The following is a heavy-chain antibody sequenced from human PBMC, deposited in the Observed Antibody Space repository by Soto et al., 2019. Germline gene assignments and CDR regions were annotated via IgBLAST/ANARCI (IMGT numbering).Heavy chain of an antibody. D-gene: IGHD2-15*01. CDR2: INHSGSI. CDR3: ARNNVVVMAATPGNAFDI. J-gene: IGHJ3*02. V-gene: IGHV4-34*01. Sequence: TLSLTCAVYGGSFSGYYWSWIRQLPGKGLEWIGEINHSGSINCNPFLKSRVIMSVDASKNQFSLKLSSVTAADTAVYYCARNNVVVMAATPGNAFDIWGRGTMVTVSS. CDR1: GGSFSGYY.